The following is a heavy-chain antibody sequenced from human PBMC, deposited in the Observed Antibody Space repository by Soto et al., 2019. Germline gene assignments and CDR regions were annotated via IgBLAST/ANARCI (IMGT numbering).Heavy chain of an antibody. CDR3: ARHSSSWSFDY. CDR2: INAGNGDT. D-gene: IGHD6-13*01. CDR1: GYTFTSWP. V-gene: IGHV1-3*01. Sequence: QVQLVQSGAEVKEPGASVKVSCKASGYTFTSWPMHWVRQAPGQRLEWMGWINAGNGDTKYSQKSQXXVIITRDTSASTAYMELSSLRSEDTAVYYCARHSSSWSFDYWAQGTLVTVSS. J-gene: IGHJ4*02.